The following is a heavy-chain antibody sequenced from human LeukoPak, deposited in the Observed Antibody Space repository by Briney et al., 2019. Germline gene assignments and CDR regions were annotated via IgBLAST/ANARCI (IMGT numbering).Heavy chain of an antibody. V-gene: IGHV3-48*02. D-gene: IGHD2-15*01. CDR3: ARSSAVVPATFDY. CDR1: GFTFSTYS. J-gene: IGHJ4*02. Sequence: GGSLRPSCAASGFTFSTYSMNWVRQAPGKGLEWVSFISNSAGTIYSADSVKGRFTISSDKAKNSLYLQMNSLRDEDTAVYYCARSSAVVPATFDYWGQGTLVTVSS. CDR2: ISNSAGTI.